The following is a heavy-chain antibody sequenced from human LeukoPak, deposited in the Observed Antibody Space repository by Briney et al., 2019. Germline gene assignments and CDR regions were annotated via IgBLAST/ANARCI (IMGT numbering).Heavy chain of an antibody. Sequence: NRGESLKISCKGSGYSFTSYWIGWVRQMPGKGLEWMGIIYPGDSDTRYSPSFQGQVTISADKSISTPYLQWSSLKASDTAMYYCARLTLTTVSPFDPWGQGTLVTVSS. CDR3: ARLTLTTVSPFDP. CDR1: GYSFTSYW. CDR2: IYPGDSDT. J-gene: IGHJ5*02. V-gene: IGHV5-51*01. D-gene: IGHD4-17*01.